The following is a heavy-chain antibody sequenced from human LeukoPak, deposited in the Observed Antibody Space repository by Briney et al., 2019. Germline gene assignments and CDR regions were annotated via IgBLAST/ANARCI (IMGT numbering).Heavy chain of an antibody. CDR2: INHSGST. CDR1: GGSFSGYY. CDR3: ARGGVALDYYYGMDV. D-gene: IGHD3-3*02. Sequence: SETLSLTCAVYGGSFSGYYWGWIRQPPGKGLEWIGEINHSGSTNYNPSLKSRVTISVDTSKNQFSLKLSSVTAADTAVYYCARGGVALDYYYGMDVWGKGTTVTVSS. J-gene: IGHJ6*04. V-gene: IGHV4-34*01.